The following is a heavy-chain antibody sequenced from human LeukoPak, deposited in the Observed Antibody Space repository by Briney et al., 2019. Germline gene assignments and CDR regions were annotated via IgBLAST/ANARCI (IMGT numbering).Heavy chain of an antibody. D-gene: IGHD5-12*01. CDR1: GFTFSSYG. Sequence: GGSLRLSCAASGFTFSSYGMHWVRQAPGKGLEWVSVIWFDGSNKYSADSVKGRFTISRDNSKNTLYLQMNSLRADDTAMYYCARGELATGGYYFDYGGQGTLVTVSS. J-gene: IGHJ4*02. CDR2: IWFDGSNK. V-gene: IGHV3-33*01. CDR3: ARGELATGGYYFDY.